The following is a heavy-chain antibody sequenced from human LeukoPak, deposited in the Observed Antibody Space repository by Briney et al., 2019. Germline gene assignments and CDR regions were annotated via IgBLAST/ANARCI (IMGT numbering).Heavy chain of an antibody. Sequence: GGSLRLSCAAYGFTFSDYYMSWIRQAPGKGLEWVSSIGFSGSPIYYADSVKGRFTISRDNAKNSLFLQINSLRAEDTAVYYCARDALGDIVVQHYRFAAFDIWGQGTMVTVSS. CDR1: GFTFSDYY. CDR3: ARDALGDIVVQHYRFAAFDI. J-gene: IGHJ3*02. D-gene: IGHD2-2*01. CDR2: IGFSGSPI. V-gene: IGHV3-11*04.